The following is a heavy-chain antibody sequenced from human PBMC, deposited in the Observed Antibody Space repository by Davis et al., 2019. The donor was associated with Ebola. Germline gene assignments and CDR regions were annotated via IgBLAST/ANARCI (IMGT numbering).Heavy chain of an antibody. CDR3: ARGGDSSSWYYYYGMDV. Sequence: MPSETLSLTCTVSGGSISSSSYYWGWIRQPPGKGLEWIGSIYYSGSTNYNPSLKSRVTISVDTSKNQFSLKLSSLTAADTAVYYCARGGDSSSWYYYYGMDVWGQGTTVTVSS. CDR1: GGSISSSSYY. D-gene: IGHD6-13*01. CDR2: IYYSGST. V-gene: IGHV4-39*07. J-gene: IGHJ6*02.